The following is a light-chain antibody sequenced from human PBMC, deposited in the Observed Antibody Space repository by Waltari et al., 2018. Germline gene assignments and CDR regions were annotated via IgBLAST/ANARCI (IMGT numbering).Light chain of an antibody. V-gene: IGKV3D-20*01. J-gene: IGKJ3*01. CDR3: QQYVSSPFT. CDR1: QTISSSY. Sequence: EIVLTQSPATMSLSPGETATPSYGASQTISSSYLAWYQQKLGLAPRLLIYDASSRATGIPDRFSGSGSGTDFTLTITRLEPEDFAVYFCQQYVSSPFTFGPGTKVDIK. CDR2: DAS.